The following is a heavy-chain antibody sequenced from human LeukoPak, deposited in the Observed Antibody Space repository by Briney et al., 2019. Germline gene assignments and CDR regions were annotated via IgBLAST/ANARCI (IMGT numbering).Heavy chain of an antibody. D-gene: IGHD6-19*01. J-gene: IGHJ4*02. CDR2: INPSGGST. CDR3: ARNGEQWLVRSTVDY. CDR1: GYTFTSYY. Sequence: ASVKVSCKASGYTFTSYYMHWVRQAPGQGLEWMGIINPSGGSTSYAQKFQGRVTMTRGTSTSTVYMELSSLRSEDTAVYYCARNGEQWLVRSTVDYWGQGTLVTVSS. V-gene: IGHV1-46*01.